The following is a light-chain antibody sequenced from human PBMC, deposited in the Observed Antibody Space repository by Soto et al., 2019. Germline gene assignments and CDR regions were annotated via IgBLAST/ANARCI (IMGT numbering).Light chain of an antibody. J-gene: IGLJ1*01. CDR3: QSQDNSLSGSRV. CDR2: GNN. CDR1: RSNLGAGYD. V-gene: IGLV1-40*01. Sequence: QSVLTQPPSVSGAPGQRVTISCTRSRSNLGAGYDVQWYQQLPGTAPKLLIYGNNNRPSGFPDRFSGSKSGTSASLAITGLQAEDEADYYCQSQDNSLSGSRVFGTGTKVTVL.